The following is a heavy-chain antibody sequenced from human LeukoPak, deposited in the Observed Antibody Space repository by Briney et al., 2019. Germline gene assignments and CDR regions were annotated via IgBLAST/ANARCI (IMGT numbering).Heavy chain of an antibody. CDR2: IYYSGST. V-gene: IGHV4-59*01. Sequence: SETLSLTCTVSGGSISSYYWSWIRQPPGKGLEWIGYIYYSGSTNYNPSLKSRVTISVDTSKNQFSLKLSSVTAADTAVYYCARGGGYSYVEYYYYYYYMDVWGKGTTVTISS. D-gene: IGHD5-18*01. J-gene: IGHJ6*03. CDR3: ARGGGYSYVEYYYYYYYMDV. CDR1: GGSISSYY.